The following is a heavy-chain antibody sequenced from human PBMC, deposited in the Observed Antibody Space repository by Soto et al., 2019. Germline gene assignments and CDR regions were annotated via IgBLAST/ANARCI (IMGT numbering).Heavy chain of an antibody. J-gene: IGHJ4*02. CDR2: IWCDGGNK. CDR3: AKLAAAGRRLDY. D-gene: IGHD6-13*01. Sequence: PGGSLRLSCAASGFTFSSYGMHWVRQAPGKGLEWVSAIWCDGGNKYYADSVKGRFTISRDNSKNTLYLQMNSLRAEDTAVYYCAKLAAAGRRLDYWGQGTLVTVSS. V-gene: IGHV3-33*06. CDR1: GFTFSSYG.